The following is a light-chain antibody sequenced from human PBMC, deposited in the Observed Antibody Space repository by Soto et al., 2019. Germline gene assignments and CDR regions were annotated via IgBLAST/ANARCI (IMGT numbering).Light chain of an antibody. CDR2: DVS. CDR3: SSYTTSSTYV. CDR1: SCDVGGYNY. V-gene: IGLV2-14*01. Sequence: QSALTQPASVSGSPGQSITISCTGTSCDVGGYNYVSWYQQHPGKAPKLMIYDVSNRPSGVSSRFSGSKSGNTASLTISGLQAEDEADYYCSSYTTSSTYVFGTGTKVTVL. J-gene: IGLJ1*01.